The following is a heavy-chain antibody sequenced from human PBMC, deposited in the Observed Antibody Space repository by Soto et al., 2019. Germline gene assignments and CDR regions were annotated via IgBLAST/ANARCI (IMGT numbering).Heavy chain of an antibody. CDR1: GFSFSDSY. D-gene: IGHD3-10*01. CDR2: SSGSSGYT. J-gene: IGHJ6*02. V-gene: IGHV3-11*06. CDR3: ARDRGGYGPPDV. Sequence: QVQLVESGGGLVKPGGSLRLSCAASGFSFSDSYMSWVRQAPGQGLEWVAYSSGSSGYTGYADSVKGRFTISRDNAKNSLYLQMNSLRVEDTAVYYCARDRGGYGPPDVWGQGTTVTVSS.